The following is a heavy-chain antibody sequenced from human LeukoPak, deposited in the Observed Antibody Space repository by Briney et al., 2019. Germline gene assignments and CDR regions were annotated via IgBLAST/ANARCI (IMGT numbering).Heavy chain of an antibody. Sequence: GGSLRLSCAASGFTVSSNYMSWVRQAPGKGLEWVSVIYSGGSTYYADSVKGRFTISRDNSKNTLYLQMNSLRAEDTAVYYCAKGGITIFGVAGDAFDIWGQGTMVTVSS. CDR1: GFTVSSNY. CDR2: IYSGGST. V-gene: IGHV3-53*01. D-gene: IGHD3-3*01. J-gene: IGHJ3*02. CDR3: AKGGITIFGVAGDAFDI.